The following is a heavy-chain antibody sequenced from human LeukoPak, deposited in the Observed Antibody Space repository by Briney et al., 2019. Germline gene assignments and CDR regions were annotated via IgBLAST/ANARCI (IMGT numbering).Heavy chain of an antibody. J-gene: IGHJ6*04. CDR1: GFTFSSYG. Sequence: GRSLRLSCAASGFTFSSYGMHWVRQAPGKGLEWVAVISYDGSNKYYADSVKGRFTISRDNSKNTLYLQMNSLRAEDTAVYYCAKGLMVQGVIMYYYYGMDVWGKGTTVTVSS. V-gene: IGHV3-30*18. CDR2: ISYDGSNK. CDR3: AKGLMVQGVIMYYYYGMDV. D-gene: IGHD3-10*01.